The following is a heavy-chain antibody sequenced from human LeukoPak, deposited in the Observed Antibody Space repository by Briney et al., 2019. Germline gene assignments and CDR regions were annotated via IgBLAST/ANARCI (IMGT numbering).Heavy chain of an antibody. CDR3: AKESGKFDY. J-gene: IGHJ4*02. Sequence: GGSLRLSCVASGLPIADFAMHWVRQAPGKGLEWVSLISGDGVSTFYTDSVRGRFSISRDNTKNSLYLEVNSLRTEDTAMYYCAKESGKFDYWGQGTLVAVSS. CDR1: GLPIADFA. V-gene: IGHV3-43*02. CDR2: ISGDGVST.